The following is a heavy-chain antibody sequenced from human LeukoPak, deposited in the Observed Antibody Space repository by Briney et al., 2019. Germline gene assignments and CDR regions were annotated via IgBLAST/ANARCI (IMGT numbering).Heavy chain of an antibody. J-gene: IGHJ4*02. V-gene: IGHV3-30*18. Sequence: PGRSLRLSCAACGFTFSIFDIHWGRQAPGKGLEWVAAISPDGNKEYYTESVKGRFTVSRDNSNNMIYLQINSLRGEDSAVYYCAKINNVDDFWGQGTLVTVSS. CDR3: AKINNVDDF. D-gene: IGHD1/OR15-1a*01. CDR1: GFTFSIFD. CDR2: ISPDGNKE.